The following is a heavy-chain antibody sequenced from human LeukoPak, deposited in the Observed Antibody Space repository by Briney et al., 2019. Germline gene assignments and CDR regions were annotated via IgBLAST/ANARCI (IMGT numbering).Heavy chain of an antibody. CDR2: INPNSGGT. J-gene: IGHJ4*02. CDR1: GYTFTGYY. V-gene: IGHV1-2*02. D-gene: IGHD1-26*01. Sequence: ASVKVSCKASGYTFTGYYMHWVRQAPGQGLEWMGWINPNSGGTNYAQKFQGRVTMTRDTSISTAYMELSRLRFDDTAVYYCARASIVGATTAGYWGQGTLVTVSS. CDR3: ARASIVGATTAGY.